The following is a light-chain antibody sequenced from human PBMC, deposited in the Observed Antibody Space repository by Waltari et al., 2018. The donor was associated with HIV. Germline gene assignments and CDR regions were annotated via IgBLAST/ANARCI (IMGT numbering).Light chain of an antibody. CDR1: SSDGGGYNY. CDR2: DGN. J-gene: IGLJ1*01. CDR3: CSYAGSYTYV. V-gene: IGLV2-11*01. Sequence: QSALTQPRSVSGSPGQSVTISCTGTSSDGGGYNYVSWYQQHPGKAPRLMIYDGNRPPSGVPGRFSGSKSGNTASLTISGLQAEDEADYYCCSYAGSYTYVFGTGTEVTVL.